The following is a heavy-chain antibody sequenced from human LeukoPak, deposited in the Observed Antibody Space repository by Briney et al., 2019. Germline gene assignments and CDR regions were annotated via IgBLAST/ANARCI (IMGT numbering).Heavy chain of an antibody. V-gene: IGHV4-38-2*01. CDR2: IYQYGST. CDR1: GYSISSGYY. CDR3: ARHRSPDGSTSCYND. Sequence: KPSETLSLTCAASGYSISSGYYWGWIRQPPGKGLEWIGTIYQYGSTYYNPSLKSRVTISVDTSKNQFSLKLSSVTAADTAVYYCARHRSPDGSTSCYNDWGQGTLVTVSS. D-gene: IGHD2-2*02. J-gene: IGHJ4*02.